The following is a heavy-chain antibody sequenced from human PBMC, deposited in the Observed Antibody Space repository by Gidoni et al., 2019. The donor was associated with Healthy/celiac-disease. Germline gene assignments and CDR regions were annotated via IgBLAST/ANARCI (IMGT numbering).Heavy chain of an antibody. CDR3: ARGSGSYYPRYYYYGMDV. V-gene: IGHV4-34*01. CDR2: INHSGST. CDR1: GGAFSGYY. J-gene: IGHJ6*02. Sequence: QVQLQQWGAGLLKPSETLSLTCAVYGGAFSGYYWSWIRQPPGKGLEWRGEINHSGSTNYNPSLKSRVTISVDTSKNQFSLKLSSVTAADTAVYYCARGSGSYYPRYYYYGMDVWGQGTTVTVSS. D-gene: IGHD1-26*01.